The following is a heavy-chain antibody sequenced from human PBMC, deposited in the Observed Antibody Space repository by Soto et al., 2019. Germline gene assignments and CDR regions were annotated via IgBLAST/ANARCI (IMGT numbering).Heavy chain of an antibody. CDR1: GFSVSTNY. CDR3: ARDMHYYDSSGPPDAFDL. CDR2: IYSSGST. V-gene: IGHV3-53*04. D-gene: IGHD3-22*01. J-gene: IGHJ3*01. Sequence: EVQLVEAGGGLVQPGGTLRLSCAASGFSVSTNYMSWVRQAPGKGLEWVSSIYSSGSTHYADSVKGRFTISRHDSENTLYFQMNSLRPEDTAVYYCARDMHYYDSSGPPDAFDLWGQGTMVTVSS.